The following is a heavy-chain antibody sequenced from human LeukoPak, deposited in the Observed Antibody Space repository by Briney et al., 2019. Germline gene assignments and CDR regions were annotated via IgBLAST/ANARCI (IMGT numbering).Heavy chain of an antibody. V-gene: IGHV1-69*13. CDR3: ARGYDYSNYVGY. Sequence: ASVKVSCKASGGTFSSYAISWVRQAPGQGLEWMGGIIPIFGTASYAQKFQGRVTITADESTSTAYMELSSLRSEDTAVYYCARGYDYSNYVGYWGQGTLVTVSS. J-gene: IGHJ4*02. CDR2: IIPIFGTA. D-gene: IGHD4-11*01. CDR1: GGTFSSYA.